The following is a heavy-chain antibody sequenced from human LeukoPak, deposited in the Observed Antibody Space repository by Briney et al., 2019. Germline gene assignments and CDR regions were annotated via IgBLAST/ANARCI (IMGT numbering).Heavy chain of an antibody. D-gene: IGHD3-22*01. CDR1: GFTVSSNY. V-gene: IGHV3-23*01. Sequence: GGSLRLSCAASGFTVSSNYMSWVRQAPGKGLEWVSAISGSGGSTYYADSVKGRFTISRDNSKNTLYLQMNSLRAEDTAVYYCAKEFDYYDRDDYWGQGTLVTVFS. CDR2: ISGSGGST. J-gene: IGHJ4*02. CDR3: AKEFDYYDRDDY.